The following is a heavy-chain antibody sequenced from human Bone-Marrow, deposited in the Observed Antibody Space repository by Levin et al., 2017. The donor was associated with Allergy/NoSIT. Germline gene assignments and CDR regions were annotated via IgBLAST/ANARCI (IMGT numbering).Heavy chain of an antibody. CDR1: GFTFNIYA. CDR2: ISDSGGST. V-gene: IGHV3-23*01. D-gene: IGHD7-27*01. CDR3: AKDNWVGISPRATYGLDV. J-gene: IGHJ6*02. Sequence: PGESLKISCAASGFTFNIYAMSWVRQAPGKGLEWVSAISDSGGSTYYAGSVKGRFIISRDNSKNTLYLFMNSLRAEDTAVYYCAKDNWVGISPRATYGLDVWGQGTTVTVSS.